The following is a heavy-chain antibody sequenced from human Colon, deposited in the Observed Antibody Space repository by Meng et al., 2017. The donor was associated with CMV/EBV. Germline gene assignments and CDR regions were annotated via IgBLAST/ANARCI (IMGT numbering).Heavy chain of an antibody. CDR3: ARMEKYQLPAYFFDS. CDR1: GDSVDNTDYY. J-gene: IGHJ4*02. V-gene: IGHV4-61*08. D-gene: IGHD1-1*01. CDR2: VFSRGTT. Sequence: SETLSLTCTVSGDSVDNTDYYWNWIRQPPGKGLEWIGYVFSRGTTSYNPSLEGRVIISLDTTKNQFSLRLNSVTAADTATYYCARMEKYQLPAYFFDSWGQGTLVTVSS.